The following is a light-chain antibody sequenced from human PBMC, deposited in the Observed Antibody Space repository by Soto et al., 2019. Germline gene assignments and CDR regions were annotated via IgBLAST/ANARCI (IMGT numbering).Light chain of an antibody. CDR2: GAS. Sequence: DIGMTQSPATLSMLPGERATLSCTASQTINNNLAWNQQKPGQAPRLLIYGASTRSTGIPERFSGSGSGTEFTHTSSSLPSEDFAVYDCQQDDKWPWTFGQGTKVEIK. V-gene: IGKV3-15*01. CDR1: QTINNN. J-gene: IGKJ1*01. CDR3: QQDDKWPWT.